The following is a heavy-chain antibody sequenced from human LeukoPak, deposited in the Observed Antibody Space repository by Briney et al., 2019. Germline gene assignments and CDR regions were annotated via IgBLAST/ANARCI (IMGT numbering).Heavy chain of an antibody. Sequence: GGSLRLSCAASGFRFSSYWMTWFRQAPGKGLEWVATIKQYGSEKYYVDSVKGRFTISRDDAKKSLYLQMNSLRAEDTAVYYCARLGAVTGFDYWGQGTLVTVSS. D-gene: IGHD3-16*01. CDR3: ARLGAVTGFDY. CDR2: IKQYGSEK. V-gene: IGHV3-7*02. J-gene: IGHJ4*02. CDR1: GFRFSSYW.